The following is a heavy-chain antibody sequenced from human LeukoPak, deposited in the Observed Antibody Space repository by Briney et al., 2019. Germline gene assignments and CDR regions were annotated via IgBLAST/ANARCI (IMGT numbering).Heavy chain of an antibody. CDR2: ISSGSSKM. Sequence: GGSLRLSCGASGFTFSSYTMNWVRQAPGKGLEWVSSISSGSSKMDYADAVKGRFTISRDNAKNSLYLQMNSLRAEDTAVYYCARVGFGGYLFDFWGQGTLVTVSS. V-gene: IGHV3-21*01. CDR3: ARVGFGGYLFDF. D-gene: IGHD2-15*01. J-gene: IGHJ4*02. CDR1: GFTFSSYT.